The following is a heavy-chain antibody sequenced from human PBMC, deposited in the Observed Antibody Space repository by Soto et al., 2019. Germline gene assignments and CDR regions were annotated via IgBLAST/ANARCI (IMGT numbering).Heavy chain of an antibody. D-gene: IGHD3-10*01. J-gene: IGHJ4*02. V-gene: IGHV4-39*01. CDR3: ARHGSGFGELLWDFDY. Sequence: SETLSLTCTVSGGSISSSSYYWGWIRQPPGKGLEWIGSIYYSGSTYYNPSLKSRVTISVDTSKNQFSLKLSSVTAADTAVYYCARHGSGFGELLWDFDYWGQGTLVTVSS. CDR1: GGSISSSSYY. CDR2: IYYSGST.